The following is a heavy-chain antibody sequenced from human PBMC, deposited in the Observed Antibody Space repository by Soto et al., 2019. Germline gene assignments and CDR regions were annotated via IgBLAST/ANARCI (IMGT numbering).Heavy chain of an antibody. D-gene: IGHD1-26*01. Sequence: SETLSLTCTVSGGSVSSGSYYWSWVRQPPGHELEWIGYIYASGSPYYNPSLRSRVTISADTSKNQISLKLTSPTAADTAVYYCARGVGSSPPRYWGRGTLVTVSS. CDR2: IYASGSP. CDR3: ARGVGSSPPRY. CDR1: GGSVSSGSYY. J-gene: IGHJ4*02. V-gene: IGHV4-61*01.